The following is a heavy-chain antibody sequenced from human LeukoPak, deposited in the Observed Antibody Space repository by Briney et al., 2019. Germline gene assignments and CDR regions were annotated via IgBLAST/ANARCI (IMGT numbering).Heavy chain of an antibody. CDR2: ISYDGTNK. D-gene: IGHD3-22*01. Sequence: PGGSLRLSCAPSGFTLNTYGMHWVRQAPGKGLEWVALISYDGTNKYYADSVKGRFTISRDNSKNTLYLQMNSLRAEDTAVYYCTKADSSGYYYGSYFDYWGQGTLVTVSS. V-gene: IGHV3-30*18. CDR1: GFTLNTYG. J-gene: IGHJ4*02. CDR3: TKADSSGYYYGSYFDY.